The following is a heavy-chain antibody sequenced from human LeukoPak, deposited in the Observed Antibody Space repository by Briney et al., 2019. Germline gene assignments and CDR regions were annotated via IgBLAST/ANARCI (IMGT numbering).Heavy chain of an antibody. CDR2: INHSGST. V-gene: IGHV4-34*01. CDR1: GGSFSGYY. D-gene: IGHD6-13*01. J-gene: IGHJ3*02. CDR3: ARGRADSSSWYRAFDI. Sequence: SETLSLTCAAYGGSFSGYYWSWIRQPPGKGLEWIGEINHSGSTNYNPSLKSRVTISVDTSKNQFSLKLSSVTAADTAVYYCARGRADSSSWYRAFDIWGQGTMVTVSS.